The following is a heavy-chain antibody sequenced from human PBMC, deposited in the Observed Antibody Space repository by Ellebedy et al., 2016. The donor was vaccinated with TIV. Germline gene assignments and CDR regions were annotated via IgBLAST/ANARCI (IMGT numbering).Heavy chain of an antibody. V-gene: IGHV4-61*05. Sequence: MPSETLSLTCTVSGGSISSSSYYWGWLRQPPGKGLEWIVYIYYSGSTNYNPSLKSRVTISVDTSKNQFSLKLSSVTAAETAVYYCARATSTWYDFDYWGQGTLVTVSS. CDR3: ARATSTWYDFDY. D-gene: IGHD6-13*01. J-gene: IGHJ4*02. CDR2: IYYSGST. CDR1: GGSISSSSYY.